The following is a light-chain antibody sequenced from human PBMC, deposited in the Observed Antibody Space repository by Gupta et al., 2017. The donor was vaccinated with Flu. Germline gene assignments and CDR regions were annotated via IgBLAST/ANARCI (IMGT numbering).Light chain of an antibody. CDR2: VND. CDR1: SSNIGSNT. J-gene: IGLJ1*01. CDR3: AAWDDSLKGYV. V-gene: IGLV1-44*01. Sequence: QSVLTQPPSASGPPGQSVTISCSGSSSNIGSNTVSWYQQRPGTAPKVLINVNDQRPSGVPYRFSGSKSGTSASLAISGLQSEDEADYYCAAWDDSLKGYVFGTATTVTV.